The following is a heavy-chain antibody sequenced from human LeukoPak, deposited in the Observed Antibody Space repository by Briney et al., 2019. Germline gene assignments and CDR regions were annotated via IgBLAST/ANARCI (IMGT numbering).Heavy chain of an antibody. J-gene: IGHJ6*02. CDR3: AAEEPGVGMDV. D-gene: IGHD1-26*01. Sequence: GGSLRLSCAASGFTFSSYSMNWVRQAPGKGLEWVSYISSSSSIRYYADSVKGRFTISRDNAKNSLYLQMNSLRAEDTAVYYCAAEEPGVGMDVWGQGTTVTVSS. CDR1: GFTFSSYS. V-gene: IGHV3-48*04. CDR2: ISSSSSIR.